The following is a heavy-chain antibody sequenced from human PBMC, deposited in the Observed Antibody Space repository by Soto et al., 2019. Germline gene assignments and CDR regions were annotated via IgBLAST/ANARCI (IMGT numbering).Heavy chain of an antibody. D-gene: IGHD6-13*01. CDR3: ARGSTYSSSWYYYYYGMDV. Sequence: QVQLVQSGAEVKKPGSSVKVSCKASGGTFSSYTISWVRQAPGQGLEWMGRIIPILGIANYAQKFQGRVTITADKSTSTAYMALSSLRSEDTAVYYCARGSTYSSSWYYYYYGMDVWGQGTTVTVSS. J-gene: IGHJ6*02. V-gene: IGHV1-69*02. CDR2: IIPILGIA. CDR1: GGTFSSYT.